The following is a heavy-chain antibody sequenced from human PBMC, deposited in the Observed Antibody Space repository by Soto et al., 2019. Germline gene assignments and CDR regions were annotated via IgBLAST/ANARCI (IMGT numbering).Heavy chain of an antibody. D-gene: IGHD3-16*02. CDR2: ISSSSNTI. J-gene: IGHJ3*02. V-gene: IGHV3-48*02. CDR3: ARDRPPFRGVIGAFDI. CDR1: GFTFSYYS. Sequence: PGGSLRLSXAASGFTFSYYSMNWVRQAPGKGLEWVSYISSSSNTIYYTDSVKGRFTISRDNAKNSLYLQMNSLRDEDTAVYYCARDRPPFRGVIGAFDIWGQGTMVTVSS.